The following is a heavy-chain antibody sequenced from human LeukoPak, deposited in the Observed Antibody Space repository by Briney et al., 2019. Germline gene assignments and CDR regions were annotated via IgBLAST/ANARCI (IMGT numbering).Heavy chain of an antibody. CDR2: ILGGAGST. V-gene: IGHV3-23*01. CDR3: AHGAMYQLDF. D-gene: IGHD2-2*01. J-gene: IGHJ4*02. CDR1: GFSFSSDG. Sequence: GGSLRLSCAASGFSFSSDGMSWVRQAPGKGLEWVSGILGGAGSTYYADSVRGRFTISRDNSKNTLYLQMNSLRAEDTAVYYCAHGAMYQLDFWGQGTLVTVSS.